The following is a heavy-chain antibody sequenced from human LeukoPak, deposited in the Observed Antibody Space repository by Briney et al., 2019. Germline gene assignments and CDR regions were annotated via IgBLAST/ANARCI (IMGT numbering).Heavy chain of an antibody. CDR2: IIPIFGTA. D-gene: IGHD6-19*01. Sequence: SVKVSFKASGGTFSTNAITWVRQAPGQGLEWMGGIIPIFGTANYAQSLQGRVSMTTDTSTSTAYMELRSLKSDDTAVYYCARGSSGTEGFDPWGQGTLVTVSS. CDR3: ARGSSGTEGFDP. CDR1: GGTFSTNA. V-gene: IGHV1-69*05. J-gene: IGHJ5*02.